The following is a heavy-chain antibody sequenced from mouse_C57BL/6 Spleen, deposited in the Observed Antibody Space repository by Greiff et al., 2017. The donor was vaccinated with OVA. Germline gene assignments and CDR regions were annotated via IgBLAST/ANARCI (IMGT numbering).Heavy chain of an antibody. D-gene: IGHD2-3*01. Sequence: VQVVESGAELVRPGASVTLSCKASGYTFTDYEMHWVKQTPVHGLEWIGAIDPETGGTAYNQKFKGKAILTADKSSSTAYMELRSLTSEDSAVYYCTRRDGYYLPFAYWGQGTLVTVSA. J-gene: IGHJ3*01. CDR1: GYTFTDYE. CDR2: IDPETGGT. CDR3: TRRDGYYLPFAY. V-gene: IGHV1-15*01.